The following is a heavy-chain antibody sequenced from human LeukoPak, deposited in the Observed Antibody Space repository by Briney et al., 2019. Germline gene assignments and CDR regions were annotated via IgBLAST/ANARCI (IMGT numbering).Heavy chain of an antibody. V-gene: IGHV3-11*01. J-gene: IGHJ6*02. CDR1: GFTFSDYY. CDR3: ANSGGFGHYFYYGMDV. Sequence: RGSLRLSCAASGFTFSDYYMSWIRQAPGKGLEWVSYISSSGSTIYYADSVKGRFTISRDNAKNPLYLQMNSLRAEDTAVYYCANSGGFGHYFYYGMDVWGQGTTVTVSS. D-gene: IGHD3-10*01. CDR2: ISSSGSTI.